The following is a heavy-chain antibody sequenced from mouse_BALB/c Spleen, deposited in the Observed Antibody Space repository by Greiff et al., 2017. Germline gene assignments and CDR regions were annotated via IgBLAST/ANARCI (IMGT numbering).Heavy chain of an antibody. CDR3: ARLGTYFDY. D-gene: IGHD4-1*01. J-gene: IGHJ2*01. V-gene: IGHV5-12-1*01. CDR2: ISSGGGST. CDR1: GFAFSSYD. Sequence: EVQGVESGGGLVKPGGSLKLSCAASGFAFSSYDMSWVRQTPEKRLEWVAYISSGGGSTYYPDTVKGRFTISRDNAKNTLYLQMSSLKSEDTAMYYCARLGTYFDYWGQGTTLTVSS.